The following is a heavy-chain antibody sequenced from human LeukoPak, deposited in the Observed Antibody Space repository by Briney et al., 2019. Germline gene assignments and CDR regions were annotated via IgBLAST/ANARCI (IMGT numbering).Heavy chain of an antibody. CDR3: AKRYCSSTTCYDDKGAFDY. J-gene: IGHJ4*02. CDR1: GYSIGSGNY. CDR2: IYHSGST. V-gene: IGHV4-38-2*02. D-gene: IGHD2-2*01. Sequence: PSETLSLTCTVSGYSIGSGNYWDWIRQPPGKGLEWIGSIYHSGSTYYNPSLKSRVTISVDTSKNQFSLKLSSVTAADTAMYYCAKRYCSSTTCYDDKGAFDYWGQGTLVTVSS.